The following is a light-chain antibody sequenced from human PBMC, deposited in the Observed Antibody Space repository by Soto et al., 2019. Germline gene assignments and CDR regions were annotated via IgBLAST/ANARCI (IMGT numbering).Light chain of an antibody. V-gene: IGLV2-14*03. CDR1: SSDVGGYNY. CDR3: CSYTSISSYV. Sequence: QSALTQPASVSGSPGQSITISCTGTSSDVGGYNYVSWYQQHPGKAPKLMIYYVSHRPSGVSNRFSGSKSGNTSSLTISGLQADDEADYYYCSYTSISSYVFGSGTKLTVL. J-gene: IGLJ1*01. CDR2: YVS.